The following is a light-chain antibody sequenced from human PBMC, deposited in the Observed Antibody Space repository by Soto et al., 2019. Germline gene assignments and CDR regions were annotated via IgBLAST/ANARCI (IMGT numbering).Light chain of an antibody. Sequence: DRQITQSPSSLSAAVGDRVTITCRASQSISSHLNWYQHKPGRPPRLLSFASYILEGGVPSRFSGSGSDTYFTLTLDSLQPEDVATYYCQHSYITPRYTFGQGNKVEI. CDR2: ASY. CDR3: QHSYITPRYT. CDR1: QSISSH. J-gene: IGKJ2*01. V-gene: IGKV1-39*01.